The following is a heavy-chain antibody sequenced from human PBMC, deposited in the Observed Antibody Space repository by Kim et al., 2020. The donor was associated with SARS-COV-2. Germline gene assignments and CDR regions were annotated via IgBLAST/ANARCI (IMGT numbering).Heavy chain of an antibody. J-gene: IGHJ4*02. CDR3: AKDLRYSCSWYIFDY. D-gene: IGHD6-13*01. CDR1: GFTFSSYG. Sequence: GGSLRLSCAASGFTFSSYGMHWVRQAPGKGLEWVAVIWYDGSNKYYADSVKGRFTISRDNSKNTLYLQMNSLRAEDTAVYYCAKDLRYSCSWYIFDYWGQGTLVTVSS. V-gene: IGHV3-33*06. CDR2: IWYDGSNK.